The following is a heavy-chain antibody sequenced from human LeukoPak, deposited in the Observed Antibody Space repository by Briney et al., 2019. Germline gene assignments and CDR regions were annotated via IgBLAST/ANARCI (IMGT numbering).Heavy chain of an antibody. V-gene: IGHV1-2*02. Sequence: ASVKVSCKASGYTFTTYYIHWVRQAPGHRLEWMGWINPNGGGTKYAQDFQGRATMTIDTSINTSYMQLNSLTSDDTAVYYCARDLRQQLILGWLDPWGQGTLVTVSS. CDR2: INPNGGGT. D-gene: IGHD6-13*01. CDR3: ARDLRQQLILGWLDP. J-gene: IGHJ5*02. CDR1: GYTFTTYY.